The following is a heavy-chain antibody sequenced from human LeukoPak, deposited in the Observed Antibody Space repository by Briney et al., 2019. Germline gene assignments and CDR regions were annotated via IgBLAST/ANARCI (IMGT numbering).Heavy chain of an antibody. V-gene: IGHV1-2*02. CDR3: ARDQGVATGGLSNFDY. CDR1: GYTFTSYY. D-gene: IGHD2-8*01. J-gene: IGHJ4*02. Sequence: ASVKVSCKASGYTFTSYYMHWVRQAPGQGLEWMGWINPNSGGTNYAQKFQGRVTMTRDTSISTAYMDLTRLTSGDTAVYYCARDQGVATGGLSNFDYWGQGTLVTVSS. CDR2: INPNSGGT.